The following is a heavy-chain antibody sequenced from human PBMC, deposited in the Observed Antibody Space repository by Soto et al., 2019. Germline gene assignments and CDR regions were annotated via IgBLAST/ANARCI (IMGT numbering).Heavy chain of an antibody. D-gene: IGHD6-13*01. CDR2: INAGSGKT. V-gene: IGHV1-3*01. CDR3: ARGLAADGA. CDR1: GYTFTHYA. J-gene: IGHJ5*02. Sequence: QVQLVQSGAEVKKPGASVKVSCTASGYTFTHYAIHWVRHAPGQRLEWMGFINAGSGKTKYSQTFQGRLTFTKNTSASTAYMDLSRLRSEDTAIYYCARGLAADGAWGQGTLVTVSS.